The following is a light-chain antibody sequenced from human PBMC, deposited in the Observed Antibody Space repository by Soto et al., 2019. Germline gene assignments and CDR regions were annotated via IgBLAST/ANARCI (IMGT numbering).Light chain of an antibody. CDR2: AAS. CDR1: QSISSY. V-gene: IGKV1-39*01. CDR3: QHTYITPNT. J-gene: IGKJ5*01. Sequence: DIQMTQSPSSLSASVGDRVTITCRASQSISSYLNWYQQKPGKAPKLLIYAASILQSGVPSRFSGSGSGTDFTLTISSLQPEDFATYYCQHTYITPNTFGQGTRLEIK.